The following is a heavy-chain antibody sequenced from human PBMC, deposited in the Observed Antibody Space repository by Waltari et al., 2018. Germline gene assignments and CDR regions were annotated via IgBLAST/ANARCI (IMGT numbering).Heavy chain of an antibody. V-gene: IGHV3-23*01. CDR2: LSGSGGST. D-gene: IGHD6-6*01. J-gene: IGHJ6*02. CDR3: ATYPGGSSSSATRVGGRYYYYGMDV. CDR1: GFTFSSYA. Sequence: EVQLLESGGGLVQPGGSLRLSCAASGFTFSSYAMSWVRPAPGKGLEWVPALSGSGGSTYYADSVKGRFTISRDNSKNTLYLQMNSLRAEDTAVYYCATYPGGSSSSATRVGGRYYYYGMDVWGQGTTVTVSS.